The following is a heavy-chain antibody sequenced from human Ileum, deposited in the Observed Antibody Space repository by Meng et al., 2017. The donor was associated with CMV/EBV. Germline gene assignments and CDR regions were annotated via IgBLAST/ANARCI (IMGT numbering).Heavy chain of an antibody. CDR1: GFTFSSYG. CDR2: IRYDGSNK. Sequence: GESLKISCAASGFTFSSYGMHWVRQAPGKGLAWVAFIRYDGSNKYYADSVKCRFTISRDNSKNTLYLQMNSLRAEDTAVYYCAKGGWATVTRGMDVWGQGTTVTVSS. D-gene: IGHD4-17*01. J-gene: IGHJ6*02. CDR3: AKGGWATVTRGMDV. V-gene: IGHV3-30*02.